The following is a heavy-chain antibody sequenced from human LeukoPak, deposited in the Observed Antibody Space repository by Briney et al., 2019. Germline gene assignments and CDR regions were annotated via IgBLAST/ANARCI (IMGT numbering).Heavy chain of an antibody. CDR3: ARAGEYCSGGSCRSLYYYYYYMGV. J-gene: IGHJ6*03. V-gene: IGHV4-39*07. CDR1: GGSISSSSYY. D-gene: IGHD2-15*01. Sequence: SETLSLTCTVSGGSISSSSYYWGWIRQPPGKGLEWIGNIYYSGSTYYNPSLKSRVTISVDTSKNQFSLKLSSVTAADTAVYYCARAGEYCSGGSCRSLYYYYYYMGVWGKGTTVTVSS. CDR2: IYYSGST.